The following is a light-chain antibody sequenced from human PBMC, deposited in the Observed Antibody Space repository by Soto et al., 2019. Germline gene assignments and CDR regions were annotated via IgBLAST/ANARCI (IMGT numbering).Light chain of an antibody. CDR3: QQYYRYPWT. J-gene: IGKJ1*01. CDR2: KAS. Sequence: DIQMTQSPSTLSASVGDRVTITCRATQSIDILLAWYQQKPGKAHNLLIYKASILESGVPSRFSGSASGTEFTLTISSLQPDDFASYYCQQYYRYPWTFGQGTKVEIK. V-gene: IGKV1-5*03. CDR1: QSIDIL.